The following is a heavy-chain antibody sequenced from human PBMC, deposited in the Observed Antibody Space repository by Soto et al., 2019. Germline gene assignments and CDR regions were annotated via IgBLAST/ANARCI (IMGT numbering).Heavy chain of an antibody. CDR2: IYYSGST. J-gene: IGHJ4*02. V-gene: IGHV4-59*08. CDR1: GGSISSYY. D-gene: IGHD4-17*01. CDR3: ARRYGGTLDG. Sequence: PSETLSLTCTVSGGSISSYYWSWIRQPPGKGLEWIGYIYYSGSTNYNPSLKSRVTISVDTSKNQFSLKLSSVTAADTAAYYCARRYGGTLDGWGKGTLVTVSS.